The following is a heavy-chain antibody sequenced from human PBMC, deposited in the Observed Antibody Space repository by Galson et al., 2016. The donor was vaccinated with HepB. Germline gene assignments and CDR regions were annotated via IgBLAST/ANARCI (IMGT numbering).Heavy chain of an antibody. CDR1: GFTLSNYA. CDR2: ISGSGGTT. J-gene: IGHJ4*02. Sequence: SLRLSCAVSGFTLSNYAMSWIRQGPGKGLQWVAGISGSGGTTDHADSVKGRFTISKDNLKNTVYLQMNSLRAEDTAVYYCAKAFYYGAGPAFFDYWGQGTLVTVSS. D-gene: IGHD3-10*01. CDR3: AKAFYYGAGPAFFDY. V-gene: IGHV3-23*01.